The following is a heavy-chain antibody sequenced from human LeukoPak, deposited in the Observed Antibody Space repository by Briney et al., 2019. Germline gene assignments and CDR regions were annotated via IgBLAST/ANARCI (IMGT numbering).Heavy chain of an antibody. V-gene: IGHV1-69*06. CDR3: ARVPSPRIAVAGTWEFDY. D-gene: IGHD6-19*01. CDR2: IIPIFGTA. Sequence: GASVKVSCKASGGTFSSYAISWVRQSPGQGLEWMGGIIPIFGTANYAQKFQGRVTITADKSTSTAYMELSSLRSEDTAVYYCARVPSPRIAVAGTWEFDYWGQGTLVTVSS. J-gene: IGHJ4*02. CDR1: GGTFSSYA.